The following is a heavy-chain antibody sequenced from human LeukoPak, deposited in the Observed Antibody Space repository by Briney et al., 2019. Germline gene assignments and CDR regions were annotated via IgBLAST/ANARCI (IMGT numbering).Heavy chain of an antibody. Sequence: GGSLRLSCAASGFTFSSYWMSWVRQAPGKGLEWVANIKQDGSEKYYVDSVKGRFTISRDNAKNSLYLQMNSLRAEDTAVYYCARDETRLLWFGELCYWGQGTLVTVSS. CDR2: IKQDGSEK. CDR1: GFTFSSYW. V-gene: IGHV3-7*03. D-gene: IGHD3-10*01. J-gene: IGHJ4*02. CDR3: ARDETRLLWFGELCY.